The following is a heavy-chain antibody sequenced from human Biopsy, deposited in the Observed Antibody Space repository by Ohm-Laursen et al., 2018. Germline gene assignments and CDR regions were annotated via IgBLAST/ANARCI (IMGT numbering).Heavy chain of an antibody. J-gene: IGHJ6*02. CDR3: ARTPILIVSAGLVYRHRRHLQGMDV. V-gene: IGHV2-70*11. Sequence: TQTLTLTCSFSGFSLSARGMCVSWIRQAPGKALEWLARVDWDDYKDCSVSLQTKLSISKDTSNDQVVLTVNNVDPADTATYYCARTPILIVSAGLVYRHRRHLQGMDVWGQGIAVTVS. CDR1: GFSLSARGMC. CDR2: VDWDDYK. D-gene: IGHD6-13*01.